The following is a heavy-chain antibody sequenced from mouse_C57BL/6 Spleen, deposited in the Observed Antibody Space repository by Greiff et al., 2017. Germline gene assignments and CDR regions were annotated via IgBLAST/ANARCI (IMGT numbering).Heavy chain of an antibody. J-gene: IGHJ3*01. CDR1: GFNINDYY. Sequence: EVQLQQSGAELVRPGASVKLSCTASGFNINDYYMHWVKQRPEQGLEWIVRIDPEDGDTEYAPKFQGKTTMSADTSSNTAYLQLSSLTSEDTAVYYCSARGYYSNYVDAYWGQGTLVTVSA. CDR2: IDPEDGDT. V-gene: IGHV14-1*01. CDR3: SARGYYSNYVDAY. D-gene: IGHD2-5*01.